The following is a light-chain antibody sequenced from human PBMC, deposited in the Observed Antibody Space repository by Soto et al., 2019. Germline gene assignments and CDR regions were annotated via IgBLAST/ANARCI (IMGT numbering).Light chain of an antibody. CDR3: QQYNNWPRT. CDR1: KSVSSS. Sequence: EIVMTQYPATLSVSPGERATLSCSASKSVSSSLAWYQQIPGQAPRLLIYGASTRATGIPARFSGSGSGTEFTLTISSLQSEDFAVYYCQQYNNWPRTFGQGTKVDIK. J-gene: IGKJ1*01. CDR2: GAS. V-gene: IGKV3-15*01.